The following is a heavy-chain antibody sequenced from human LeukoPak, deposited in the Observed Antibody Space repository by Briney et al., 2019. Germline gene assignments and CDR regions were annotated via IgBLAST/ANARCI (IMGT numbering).Heavy chain of an antibody. CDR3: ARDVVLGSGSRAS. D-gene: IGHD3-10*01. V-gene: IGHV3-74*01. CDR2: IKGDGIET. Sequence: GGSLRLSCAASGFTFSGSWMHWVRQAPGKGLVRVSRIKGDGIETNYADSVKGRFTVSRDNAKNTLFLQMNSLRAEDTAVYFCARDVVLGSGSRASWGQGTLVTVSS. J-gene: IGHJ4*02. CDR1: GFTFSGSW.